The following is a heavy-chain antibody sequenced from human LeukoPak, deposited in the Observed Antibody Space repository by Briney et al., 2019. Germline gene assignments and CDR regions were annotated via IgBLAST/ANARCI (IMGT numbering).Heavy chain of an antibody. J-gene: IGHJ4*02. CDR3: AKDRGIAVAGATNYFDY. CDR1: GFTVSSDH. D-gene: IGHD6-19*01. Sequence: GGSLRLSCAASGFTVSSDHMSWVRQAPGKGLEWVSVIYSAGSTYYADSVKGRFTISRDNSKNTLYLQMNSLRAEDTAVYYCAKDRGIAVAGATNYFDYWGQGTLVTVSS. CDR2: IYSAGST. V-gene: IGHV3-53*01.